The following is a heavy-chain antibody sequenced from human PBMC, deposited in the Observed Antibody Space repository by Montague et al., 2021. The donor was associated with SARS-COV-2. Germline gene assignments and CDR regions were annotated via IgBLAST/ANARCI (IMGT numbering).Heavy chain of an antibody. CDR1: GGSFSSFY. CDR3: ARDGEYRDYDYAFNI. D-gene: IGHD4-17*01. V-gene: IGHV4-59*01. J-gene: IGHJ3*02. Sequence: SETLSLTCNVSGGSFSSFYWTWIRQPPGKGLEWIGYVYSTGNTNYNPSLKSRVTISVDTSKNHFSLELSSVTAADTAVYYCARDGEYRDYDYAFNIWGQGTMVTVSS. CDR2: VYSTGNT.